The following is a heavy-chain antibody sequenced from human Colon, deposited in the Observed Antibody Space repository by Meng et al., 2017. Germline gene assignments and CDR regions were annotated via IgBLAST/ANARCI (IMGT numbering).Heavy chain of an antibody. Sequence: EVQLVESGGGLVHPGGSLRLSCAASGFTFSNAWMSWVRQAPGKGLEWVGRIKKKTDGGTTDYAAPVKGRFTISRDDSKNTLHLQMNSLKTEDTAVYYCTTGSSLGQGTLVTVSS. CDR1: GFTFSNAW. CDR2: IKKKTDGGTT. D-gene: IGHD1-26*01. V-gene: IGHV3-15*01. J-gene: IGHJ5*02. CDR3: TTGSS.